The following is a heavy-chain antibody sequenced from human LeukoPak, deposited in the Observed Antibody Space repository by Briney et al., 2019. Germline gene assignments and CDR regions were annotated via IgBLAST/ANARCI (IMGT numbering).Heavy chain of an antibody. D-gene: IGHD1-26*01. CDR3: AKDVGKWESLHFFDY. CDR2: ISGSGAST. CDR1: GFTFSTNA. V-gene: IGHV3-23*01. Sequence: GGSLRLSCLTSGFTFSTNAMSWVRQAPGKGLEWISGISGSGASTYYADSVTGRFPISRDNSRNTLYLQMNSLRGDDTAVYYCAKDVGKWESLHFFDYWGQGTLVTVSS. J-gene: IGHJ4*02.